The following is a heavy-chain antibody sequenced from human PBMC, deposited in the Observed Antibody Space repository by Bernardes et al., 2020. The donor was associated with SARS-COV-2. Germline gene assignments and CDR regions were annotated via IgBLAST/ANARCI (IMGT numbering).Heavy chain of an antibody. J-gene: IGHJ6*02. CDR2: MNPNSGNT. CDR3: AREGSSGWYVGSYYYYYGMDV. D-gene: IGHD6-19*01. V-gene: IGHV1-8*01. CDR1: GYTFTSYD. Sequence: ASMKVSCKASGYTFTSYDINWVRQATGQGLEWMGWMNPNSGNTGYAQKFQGRVTMTRNTSISTAYMELSSLRSEDTAVYYCAREGSSGWYVGSYYYYYGMDVWGQGTTVTVSS.